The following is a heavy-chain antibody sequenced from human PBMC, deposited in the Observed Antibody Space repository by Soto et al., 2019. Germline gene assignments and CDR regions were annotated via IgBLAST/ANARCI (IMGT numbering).Heavy chain of an antibody. CDR3: ARDFYSIKGCMDV. CDR1: GYTFTSYA. CDR2: IIPIFGTA. Sequence: SVKVSCKASGYTFTSYAMNWVRQAPGQGLEWMGGIIPIFGTANYAQKFQGRVTITADESTSTAYMELSSLRSEDTAVYYCARDFYSIKGCMDVWGQGTTVTVSS. D-gene: IGHD4-4*01. V-gene: IGHV1-69*13. J-gene: IGHJ6*02.